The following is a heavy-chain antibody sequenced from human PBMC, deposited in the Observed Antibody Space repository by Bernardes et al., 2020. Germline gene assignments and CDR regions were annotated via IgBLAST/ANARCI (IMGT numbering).Heavy chain of an antibody. J-gene: IGHJ4*02. V-gene: IGHV3-43*01. CDR3: TRDNCVGGSCFTFDY. D-gene: IGHD2-15*01. CDR1: GFTFDDYT. CDR2: ISWDGGST. Sequence: GGSLRLSCAASGFTFDDYTMHWVRQAPGKGLEWVSLISWDGGSTYYADSVKGRFTISRDNSKNTLYLQMNSLRTEDTALYYCTRDNCVGGSCFTFDYWTQGTQLSVSS.